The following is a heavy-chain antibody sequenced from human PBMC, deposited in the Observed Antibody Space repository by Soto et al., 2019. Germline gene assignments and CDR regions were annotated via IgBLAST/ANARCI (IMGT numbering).Heavy chain of an antibody. Sequence: LRLSCAASGFTFSSYAMHWVRQAPGKGLEWVAVISYDGSNKYYADSVKGRFTISRDNSKNTLYLQMSSLRAEDTAVYYCARDHPPSGYGMDVWGQGTTVTVSS. V-gene: IGHV3-30-3*01. CDR2: ISYDGSNK. CDR3: ARDHPPSGYGMDV. CDR1: GFTFSSYA. J-gene: IGHJ6*02.